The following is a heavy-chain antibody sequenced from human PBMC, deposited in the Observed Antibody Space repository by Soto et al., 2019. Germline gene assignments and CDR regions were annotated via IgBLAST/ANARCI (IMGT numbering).Heavy chain of an antibody. V-gene: IGHV3-23*01. CDR2: ISGSGGST. D-gene: IGHD3-10*01. CDR1: GFTLSSYA. J-gene: IGHJ4*02. Sequence: GGSWRICCAASGFTLSSYAVSWVRQAPGKVLGWVSAISGSGGSTYYAYSVKGRFTLSRDNPNKTLYLQMNSLRAEDTAVYYCAKDHFGSVSYRYNYWGQGTLDT. CDR3: AKDHFGSVSYRYNY.